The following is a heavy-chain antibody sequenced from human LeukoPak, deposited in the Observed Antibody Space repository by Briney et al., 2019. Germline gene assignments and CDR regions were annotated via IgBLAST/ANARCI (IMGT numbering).Heavy chain of an antibody. CDR3: ARGRRSIAARPVYYYYYMDV. Sequence: GASVKVSCKASGCTFTRYYMQWVSQATGQELEWMGWMNPNSGNTGYAQKFQGRVTITRPTSISTAYMELSSLRSEDTAVYYCARGRRSIAARPVYYYYYMDVWGKGTTVTVSS. V-gene: IGHV1-8*03. D-gene: IGHD6-6*01. CDR2: MNPNSGNT. J-gene: IGHJ6*03. CDR1: GCTFTRYY.